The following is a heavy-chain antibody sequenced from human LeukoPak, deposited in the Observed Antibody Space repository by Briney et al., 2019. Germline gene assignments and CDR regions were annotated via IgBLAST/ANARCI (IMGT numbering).Heavy chain of an antibody. CDR3: ARVPVYCGGDCYLDAFDI. J-gene: IGHJ3*02. CDR2: ISYDGSNK. D-gene: IGHD2-21*02. Sequence: GRSLRLSCAASGFTFSSYAMHWVRQAPGKGLEWVAVISYDGSNKYYADSVKGRFTISRGNSKNTLYLQMNSLRAEDTAVYYCARVPVYCGGDCYLDAFDIWGQGTMVTVSS. CDR1: GFTFSSYA. V-gene: IGHV3-30-3*01.